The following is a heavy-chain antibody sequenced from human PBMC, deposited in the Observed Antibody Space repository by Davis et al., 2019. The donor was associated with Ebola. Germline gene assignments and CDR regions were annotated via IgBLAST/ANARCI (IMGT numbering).Heavy chain of an antibody. CDR2: IKSKSAGGTS. CDR1: GFTFENAW. J-gene: IGHJ5*02. CDR3: TTSPLGYYADH. D-gene: IGHD3-10*01. Sequence: PGGSLRLSCAASGFTFENAWMSWVRQAPGKGLEWVGRIKSKSAGGTSDYVGPVKGRFSISRFDSKNMVYLEMTSLKTEDTAIYYCTTSPLGYYADHWGQGTLVTVSS. V-gene: IGHV3-15*01.